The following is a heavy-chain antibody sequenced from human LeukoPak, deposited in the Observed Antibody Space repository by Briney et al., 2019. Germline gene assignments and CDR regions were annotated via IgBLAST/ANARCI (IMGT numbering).Heavy chain of an antibody. D-gene: IGHD6-13*01. CDR3: ARPAPGTYSTFDY. V-gene: IGHV3-48*01. J-gene: IGHJ4*02. CDR1: GFIFSSYT. CDR2: ISNTGNAL. Sequence: GGSLRLSCAASGFIFSSYTMNWVRQAPGKGLEWVSYISNTGNALNYADSVKGRFTISRDNAKNSLYLQMNSLRAEDTAVYYCARPAPGTYSTFDYWGPGTLVTVSS.